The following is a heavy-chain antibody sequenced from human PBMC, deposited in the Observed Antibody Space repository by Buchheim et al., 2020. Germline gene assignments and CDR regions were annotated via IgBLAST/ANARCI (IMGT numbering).Heavy chain of an antibody. Sequence: EVQLLESGGGLVQPGGSLRLSCAASGFSFSTYGMTWVRQAPGKGLEWVSTISDYGTVTEYAGSVQGRFTISRDNSKNTLSLQMNSLTGEDTAVYYCAKSRDYWGQGTL. V-gene: IGHV3-23*01. J-gene: IGHJ4*02. CDR1: GFSFSTYG. CDR3: AKSRDY. CDR2: ISDYGTVT.